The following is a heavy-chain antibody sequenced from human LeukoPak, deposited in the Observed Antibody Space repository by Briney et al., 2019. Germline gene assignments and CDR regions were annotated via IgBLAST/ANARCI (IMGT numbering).Heavy chain of an antibody. Sequence: GGSLRLSCAASGFTFSDYYMSWIRQAPGKGLEWVSYISSSGSTIYYADSVKGRFTISRDNAKNSLYLQMNSLRAEDTAVYYCARDLGAKHYDFWSGYYTHAFDIWGQGTMVTVSS. CDR2: ISSSGSTI. D-gene: IGHD3-3*01. J-gene: IGHJ3*02. CDR3: ARDLGAKHYDFWSGYYTHAFDI. V-gene: IGHV3-11*04. CDR1: GFTFSDYY.